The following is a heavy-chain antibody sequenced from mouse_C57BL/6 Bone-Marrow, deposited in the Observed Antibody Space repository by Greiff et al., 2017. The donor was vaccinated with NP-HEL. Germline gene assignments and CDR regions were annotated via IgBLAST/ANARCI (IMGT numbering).Heavy chain of an antibody. CDR2: IDPSDSYT. J-gene: IGHJ4*01. CDR3: ERREAVVERAMDY. D-gene: IGHD1-1*01. V-gene: IGHV1-59*01. Sequence: VQLQQPGAELVRPGTSVKLSCKASGYTFTSYWMHWVKQRPGQGLEWIGVIDPSDSYTNYNQKFKGKATLTVDTSSSAAYMQLRSLTSEDSAVYDWERREAVVERAMDYWGQGTSVTVSS. CDR1: GYTFTSYW.